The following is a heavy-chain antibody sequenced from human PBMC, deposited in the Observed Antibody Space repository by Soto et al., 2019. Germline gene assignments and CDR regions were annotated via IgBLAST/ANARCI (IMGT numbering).Heavy chain of an antibody. D-gene: IGHD2-2*02. J-gene: IGHJ5*02. V-gene: IGHV3-23*01. CDR3: AMPAQCCSTSCYRVWFDP. CDR2: ISASGTGT. CDR1: GFTFDTFA. Sequence: GGSLRLSCAASGFTFDTFAMSWVRQTPQRGLEWVSAISASGTGTLYTDSVKGRFTISRDDSKNTVYLQMNSLRAEDSAVYYCAMPAQCCSTSCYRVWFDPWGPGSLVTVSS.